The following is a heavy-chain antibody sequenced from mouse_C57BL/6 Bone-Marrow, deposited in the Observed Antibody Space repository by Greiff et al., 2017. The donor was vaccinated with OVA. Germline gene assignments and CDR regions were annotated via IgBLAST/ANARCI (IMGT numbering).Heavy chain of an antibody. V-gene: IGHV3-6*01. J-gene: IGHJ2*01. CDR2: ISYDGSN. CDR1: GYSITSGYY. CDR3: ARVYGYHYFDY. Sequence: EVQLQESGPGLVKPSQSLSLTCSVTGYSITSGYYWNWIRQFPGNKLEWMGYISYDGSNNYNPSLKNRISITRDTSKNQFFLKLNSVTTEDTATYYCARVYGYHYFDYWGQGTTLTVSS. D-gene: IGHD2-2*01.